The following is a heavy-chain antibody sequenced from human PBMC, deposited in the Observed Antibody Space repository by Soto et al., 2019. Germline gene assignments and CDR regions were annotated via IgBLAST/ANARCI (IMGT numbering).Heavy chain of an antibody. CDR3: ATSSSSYYFDY. V-gene: IGHV4-31*03. D-gene: IGHD6-6*01. Sequence: TLSLTCTVSGGSISSGGYYWSWIRQHPGKGLEWIGYIYYSGSTYYNPSLKSRVTISVDTSKNQFSLKLSSVTAADTAVYYCATSSSSYYFDYWGQGTLVTVSS. CDR2: IYYSGST. CDR1: GGSISSGGYY. J-gene: IGHJ4*02.